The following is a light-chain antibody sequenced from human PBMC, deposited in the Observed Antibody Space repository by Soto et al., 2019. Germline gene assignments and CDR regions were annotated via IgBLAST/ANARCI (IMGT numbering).Light chain of an antibody. CDR1: QSVSSSY. Sequence: VVLTQSPGTLSLSPGERATLSCRASQSVSSSYLAWYQQKPGQAPRLLIYGGSSRATGIPDRFSGGGSGTDFTLTISRLEPEDVAVYFCHCLQYGISPVYTFGQGTKLEIK. CDR2: GGS. V-gene: IGKV3-20*01. J-gene: IGKJ2*01. CDR3: LQYGISPVYT.